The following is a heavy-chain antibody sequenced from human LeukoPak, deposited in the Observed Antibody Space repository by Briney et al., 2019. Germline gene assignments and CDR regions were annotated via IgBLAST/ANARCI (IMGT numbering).Heavy chain of an antibody. CDR1: GFTFSSHG. V-gene: IGHV3-33*01. CDR3: ARDLLGYSYDAYYFDF. J-gene: IGHJ4*02. D-gene: IGHD5-18*01. CDR2: IWYDGSKK. Sequence: GRSLRLSCAASGFTFSSHGMHCVRQAPGKGLEWVAVIWYDGSKKYHADSVKGRLTISRDNSKNTLYLQMNSLRAEDTAVYYCARDLLGYSYDAYYFDFWGQGTLVTVSS.